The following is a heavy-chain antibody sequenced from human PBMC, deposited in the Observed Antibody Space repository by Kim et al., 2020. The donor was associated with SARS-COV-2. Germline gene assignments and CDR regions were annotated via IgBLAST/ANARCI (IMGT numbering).Heavy chain of an antibody. CDR3: ARGQPLDY. Sequence: SETLSLTCSVSGGSIRSGGKFWTLIRQHPAKGLEWIGYISYSGNSHYSPSLRSRVSISLQTSENQFSLELTSVTAADTAVYYCARGQPLDYWGQGILVTVSS. CDR2: ISYSGNS. J-gene: IGHJ4*02. V-gene: IGHV4-31*03. D-gene: IGHD2-2*01. CDR1: GGSIRSGGKF.